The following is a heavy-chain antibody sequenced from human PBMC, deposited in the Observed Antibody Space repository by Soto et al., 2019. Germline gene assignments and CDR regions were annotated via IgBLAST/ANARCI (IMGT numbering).Heavy chain of an antibody. CDR1: GGSISSGGYY. J-gene: IGHJ4*02. CDR2: IYYSGST. CDR3: AREALVPKTYYFDY. D-gene: IGHD2-2*01. V-gene: IGHV4-31*03. Sequence: LSLTCTVSGGSISSGGYYWSWIRQHPGKGLEWIGYIYYSGSTYYNPSLKSRVTISVDTSKNQFSLKLSSVTAADTAVYYCAREALVPKTYYFDYWGQGTLVTVSS.